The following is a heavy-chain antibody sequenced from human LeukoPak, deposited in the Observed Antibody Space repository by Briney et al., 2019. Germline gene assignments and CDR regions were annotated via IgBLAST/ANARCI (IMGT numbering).Heavy chain of an antibody. Sequence: SMNWVRQAPGKGLEWVSSISSSSGYIYYADSVKGRFTISRDNAKNSLYLQMNSLRAEDTAVYYCARDFEVGLPPVATFPTYYYYGMDVWGQGTTVTVSS. D-gene: IGHD5-12*01. CDR1: S. CDR3: ARDFEVGLPPVATFPTYYYYGMDV. J-gene: IGHJ6*02. CDR2: ISSSSGYI. V-gene: IGHV3-21*01.